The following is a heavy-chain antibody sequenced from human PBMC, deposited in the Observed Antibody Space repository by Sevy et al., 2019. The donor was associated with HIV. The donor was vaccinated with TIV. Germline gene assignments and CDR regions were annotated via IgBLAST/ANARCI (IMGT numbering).Heavy chain of an antibody. J-gene: IGHJ4*01. CDR2: LKSDVYGGTV. CDR1: GFTFGDYC. V-gene: IGHV3-49*04. D-gene: IGHD6-13*01. CDR3: TRWKAAXSIFDX. Sequence: GGSLRLSCTASGFTFGDYCMSWVRQAPGKGLEWVAFLKSDVYGGTVDHAASVRGRFVISRDDSKTIAYLQMNDLKTEDTGVXYCTRWKAAXSIFDXXXXGALVTVSS.